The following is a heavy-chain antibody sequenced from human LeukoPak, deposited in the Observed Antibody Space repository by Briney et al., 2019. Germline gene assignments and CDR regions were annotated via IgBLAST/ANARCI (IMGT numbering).Heavy chain of an antibody. CDR2: ISGSGGST. CDR3: ARDLGEKQWLAVDY. CDR1: GFTFSSYA. D-gene: IGHD6-19*01. Sequence: GGSLRLSCAASGFTFSSYAMSWVRQAPGKGLEWVSAISGSGGSTYYADSVKGRFTISRDNSKNTLYLQMNSLRAEDTAVYYCARDLGEKQWLAVDYWGQGTLVTVSS. V-gene: IGHV3-23*01. J-gene: IGHJ4*02.